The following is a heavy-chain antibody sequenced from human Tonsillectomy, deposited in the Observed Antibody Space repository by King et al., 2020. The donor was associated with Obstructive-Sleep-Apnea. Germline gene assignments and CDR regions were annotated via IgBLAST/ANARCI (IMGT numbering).Heavy chain of an antibody. Sequence: VQLVESGGGLVQPGGSLRLSCAASGFTFSSYSMNWVRQAPGKGLEWVSYISSSSSTIYYADSVKGRFTISRDNAKNSLYLQMNSLRAEDTAVYYCARGMRYWSGYPDAFDIWGQGKMVTVSS. J-gene: IGHJ3*02. CDR2: ISSSSSTI. D-gene: IGHD3-3*01. CDR3: ARGMRYWSGYPDAFDI. V-gene: IGHV3-48*04. CDR1: GFTFSSYS.